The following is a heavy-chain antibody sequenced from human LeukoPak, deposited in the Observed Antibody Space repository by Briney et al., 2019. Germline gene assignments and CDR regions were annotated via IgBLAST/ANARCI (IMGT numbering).Heavy chain of an antibody. D-gene: IGHD3-16*01. CDR3: ARWGREDWDFDY. J-gene: IGHJ4*02. V-gene: IGHV4-39*07. CDR1: GGSINSSSYY. CDR2: IYYSGST. Sequence: KPSETLSLTCTVSGGSINSSSYYWGWIRQPPGKGLEWIGSIYYSGSTYYNPSLKSRVTISVDTSKNQFSLKLSSVTAADTAVYYCARWGREDWDFDYWGQGTLVTVSS.